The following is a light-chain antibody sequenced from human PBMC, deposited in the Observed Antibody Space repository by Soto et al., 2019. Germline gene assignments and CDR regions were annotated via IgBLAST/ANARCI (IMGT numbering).Light chain of an antibody. CDR3: QQYTTYPYT. J-gene: IGKJ2*01. CDR2: DAS. Sequence: DIQMTQSPSTLSASVGDRVTITCRASQSVTNWLAWYQQKPGKAPNLLIYDASRLQSGIPSRFSGSGSGTEFTLTFSSLQPDDFATYYCQQYTTYPYTFGQGTKVNIK. CDR1: QSVTNW. V-gene: IGKV1-5*01.